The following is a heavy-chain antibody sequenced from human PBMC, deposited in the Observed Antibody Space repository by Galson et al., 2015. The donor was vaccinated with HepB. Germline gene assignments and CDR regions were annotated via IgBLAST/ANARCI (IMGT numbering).Heavy chain of an antibody. V-gene: IGHV6-1*01. CDR3: ARESVVAVRPVYYYYYYMDV. D-gene: IGHD2-15*01. J-gene: IGHJ6*03. Sequence: CAISGDSVSSNSAAWNWIRQSPSRGLEWLGRTYYRSKWYNDYAVSVKSRITINPDTSKNQFSLQLNSVTPEDTAVYYCARESVVAVRPVYYYYYYMDVWGKGTTVTVSS. CDR1: GDSVSSNSAA. CDR2: TYYRSKWYN.